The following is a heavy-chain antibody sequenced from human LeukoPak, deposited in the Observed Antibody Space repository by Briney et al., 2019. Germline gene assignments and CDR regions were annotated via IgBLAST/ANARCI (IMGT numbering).Heavy chain of an antibody. J-gene: IGHJ3*02. V-gene: IGHV3-23*01. Sequence: PGGSLRLSCAASGFTFSSYAMSWVRQAPGKGLEWVSAISGSGGSTYYADSVKGRFTISRDNSKNTLYLQMNSLRAEDTAVYYCAKADIVVITTAHAFDIWGQGTMVTVSS. CDR1: GFTFSSYA. CDR3: AKADIVVITTAHAFDI. CDR2: ISGSGGST. D-gene: IGHD3-22*01.